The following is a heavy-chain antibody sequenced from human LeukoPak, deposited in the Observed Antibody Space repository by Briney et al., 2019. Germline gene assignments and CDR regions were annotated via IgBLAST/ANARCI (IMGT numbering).Heavy chain of an antibody. D-gene: IGHD1-26*01. V-gene: IGHV1-2*02. CDR2: INPNSGGT. J-gene: IGHJ4*02. CDR1: GYTFTGYY. Sequence: ASVKVSCKASGYTFTGYYMHWVRPAPGQGLEWMGWINPNSGGTNYAQKFQGRVTMTRDTSISTAYMELSRLRSGDTAVYYCARVRFGSGTDGVYWGQGTLVTVSS. CDR3: ARVRFGSGTDGVY.